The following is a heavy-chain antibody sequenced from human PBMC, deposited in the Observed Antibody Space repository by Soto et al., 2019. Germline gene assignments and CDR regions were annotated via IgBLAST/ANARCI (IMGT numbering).Heavy chain of an antibody. CDR2: IHHSGST. Sequence: PSETLSLTCAVSGYSISSGYYWGWIRRPPGKGLEWSGSIHHSGSTYYSPSRKSRVTISVDTSKNQFSLNLSSVTAADTAVYYCARDADISGYYYPFDCWGQGTLVTVSS. CDR1: GYSISSGYY. J-gene: IGHJ4*02. CDR3: ARDADISGYYYPFDC. V-gene: IGHV4-38-2*02. D-gene: IGHD3-22*01.